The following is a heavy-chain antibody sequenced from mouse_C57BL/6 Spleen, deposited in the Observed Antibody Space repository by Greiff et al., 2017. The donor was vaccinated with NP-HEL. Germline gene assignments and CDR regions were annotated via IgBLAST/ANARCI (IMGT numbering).Heavy chain of an antibody. CDR3: ARGGGVTTYYAMDY. CDR2: ISSGSSTI. J-gene: IGHJ4*01. CDR1: GFTFSDYG. Sequence: EVKLVESGGGLVKPGGSLKLSCAASGFTFSDYGMHWVRQAPEKGLEWVAYISSGSSTIYYADTVKGRFTISRDNAKNTLFLQMTSLRSEDTAMYYCARGGGVTTYYAMDYWGQGTSVTVSS. V-gene: IGHV5-17*01. D-gene: IGHD2-2*01.